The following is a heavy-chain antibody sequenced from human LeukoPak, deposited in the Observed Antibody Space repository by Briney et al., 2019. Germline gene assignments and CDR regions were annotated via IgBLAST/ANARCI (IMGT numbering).Heavy chain of an antibody. J-gene: IGHJ4*02. Sequence: GGSLRLSCAASGFTFSSYGMHWVRQAPGKGLEWVAVISYDGSNKYYADSVKGRFTISRDNSKNTLYLQMNSLRAEDTAVYYCANQTVDIVATIGGGFDYWGQGTLVTVSS. CDR3: ANQTVDIVATIGGGFDY. CDR1: GFTFSSYG. CDR2: ISYDGSNK. V-gene: IGHV3-30*18. D-gene: IGHD5-12*01.